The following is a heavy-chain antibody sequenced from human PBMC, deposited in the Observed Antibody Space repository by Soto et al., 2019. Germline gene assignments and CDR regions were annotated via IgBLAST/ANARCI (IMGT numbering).Heavy chain of an antibody. V-gene: IGHV3-23*01. D-gene: IGHD3-22*01. J-gene: IGHJ4*02. CDR1: GFTFSSYA. Sequence: VQLLESGGGLVQPGGSLRLPCAASGFTFSSYAMTWVRQAPGKGLAWGSAISGSGGNTYYADSVKGRFTISRDNYKNTLYLQIISLRAEDTAVYYCAKAGSGYDYDYWGQGTLGTVSS. CDR3: AKAGSGYDYDY. CDR2: ISGSGGNT.